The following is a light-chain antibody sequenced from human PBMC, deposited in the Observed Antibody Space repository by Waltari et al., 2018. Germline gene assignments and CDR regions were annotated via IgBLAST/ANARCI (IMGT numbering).Light chain of an antibody. Sequence: QSVLTQPPSVSGAPGQRVSISCTGTTSHIGTYDVHWYQQGPGKAPKLIIYGTNTRPLGVPDRFFGSQSGTSASLAIIGLQAEDEADYYCQSYDTTLGVVFGGGTKLTVL. CDR2: GTN. J-gene: IGLJ2*01. CDR3: QSYDTTLGVV. CDR1: TSHIGTYD. V-gene: IGLV1-40*01.